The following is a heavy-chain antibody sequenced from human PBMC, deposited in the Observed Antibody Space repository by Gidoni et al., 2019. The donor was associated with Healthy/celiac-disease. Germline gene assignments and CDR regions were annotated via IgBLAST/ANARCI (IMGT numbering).Heavy chain of an antibody. CDR2: ISYDGSNK. D-gene: IGHD6-19*01. CDR3: ARGGEQWQ. J-gene: IGHJ4*02. CDR1: GFTFSSYA. Sequence: QVQLVESGGGVVQPGRSLRLSCAASGFTFSSYAMHWVRQAPGKGLEWVAVISYDGSNKYYADSVKGRFTIARDNSKNTLYLQMNSLRAEDTAVYYCARGGEQWQWGQGTLVTVSS. V-gene: IGHV3-30-3*01.